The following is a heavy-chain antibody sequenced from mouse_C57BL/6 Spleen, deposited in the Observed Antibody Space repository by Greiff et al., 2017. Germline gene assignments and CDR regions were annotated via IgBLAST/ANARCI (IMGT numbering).Heavy chain of an antibody. V-gene: IGHV1-50*01. D-gene: IGHD1-1*01. J-gene: IGHJ3*01. CDR1: GYTFTSYW. CDR2: IDPSDSYT. Sequence: VKLQQPGAELVKPGASVKLSCKASGYTFTSYWMQWVKQRPGQGLEWIGEIDPSDSYTNYNQKFKGKATLTVDTSSSTAYMQLSSLTSEDSAVYYCATSYGSSPWFAYWGQGTLVTVSA. CDR3: ATSYGSSPWFAY.